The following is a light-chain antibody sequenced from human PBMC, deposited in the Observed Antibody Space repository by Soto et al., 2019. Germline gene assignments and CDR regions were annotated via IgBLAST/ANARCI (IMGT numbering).Light chain of an antibody. V-gene: IGLV4-69*01. CDR1: SGHSSYA. CDR2: LNSDGSH. J-gene: IGLJ3*02. Sequence: QLVLTQSPSASASLGASVKLTCTLSSGHSSYAIAWHQQQPEKGPRYLMNLNSDGSHSKGDRIPDRFSGSSSGAERYLTISSLQSEDEADYYCQTWGTGIRVFGGGTKVTVL. CDR3: QTWGTGIRV.